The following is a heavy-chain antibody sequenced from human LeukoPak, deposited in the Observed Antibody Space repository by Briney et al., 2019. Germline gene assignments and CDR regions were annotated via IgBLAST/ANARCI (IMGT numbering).Heavy chain of an antibody. CDR3: ARVPDSSGYWGAEYFQH. Sequence: SVKVSCKASRGTFSSYAISWVRQAPGQGLEWMGRIIPILGIANYAQKFQGRVTITADKSTSTAYMELSSLRSEDTAVYYCARVPDSSGYWGAEYFQHWGQGTLVTASS. V-gene: IGHV1-69*04. CDR2: IIPILGIA. D-gene: IGHD3-22*01. J-gene: IGHJ1*01. CDR1: RGTFSSYA.